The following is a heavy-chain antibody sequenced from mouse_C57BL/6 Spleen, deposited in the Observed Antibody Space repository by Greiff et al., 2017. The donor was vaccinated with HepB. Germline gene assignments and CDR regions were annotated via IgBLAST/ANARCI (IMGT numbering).Heavy chain of an antibody. V-gene: IGHV1-82*01. J-gene: IGHJ2*01. CDR2: IYPGDGDT. Sequence: QVQLQQSGPELVKPGASVKISCKASGYAFSSSWMNWVKQRPGKGLEWIGRIYPGDGDTNYNGKFKGKATLTADKSSSTAYMQLSSLTSEDSAVYFCARQDPDSSGYEYWGQGTTLTVSS. D-gene: IGHD3-2*02. CDR3: ARQDPDSSGYEY. CDR1: GYAFSSSW.